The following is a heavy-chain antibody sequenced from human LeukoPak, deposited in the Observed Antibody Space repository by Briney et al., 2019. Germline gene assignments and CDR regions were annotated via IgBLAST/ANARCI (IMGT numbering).Heavy chain of an antibody. V-gene: IGHV4-30-2*01. D-gene: IGHD2-8*02. J-gene: IGHJ4*02. CDR1: GGSISSGDYS. CDR3: ARTLPGRIILVD. CDR2: IYHSGST. Sequence: PSETLSLTCTVSGGSISSGDYSWSWIRQPPGKGLEWIGYIYHSGSTYYNPSLKSRVTISVDRSKNQFSLKLSSVTAADTAVYYCARTLPGRIILVDWGQGTLVTVSS.